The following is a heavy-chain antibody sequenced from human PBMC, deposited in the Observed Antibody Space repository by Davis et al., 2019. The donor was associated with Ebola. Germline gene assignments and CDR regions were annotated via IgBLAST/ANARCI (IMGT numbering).Heavy chain of an antibody. Sequence: GGSLRLSCAASGFSFSTYDMNWVRQAPGKGLEWVSSIGSSSSYIFYAESVKGRFTISRDNAKNSLYLQMNSLRTDDTALYYCAKDRCSGGSCHFDYWGQGTLVTVSS. J-gene: IGHJ4*02. CDR2: IGSSSSYI. D-gene: IGHD2-15*01. CDR1: GFSFSTYD. CDR3: AKDRCSGGSCHFDY. V-gene: IGHV3-21*04.